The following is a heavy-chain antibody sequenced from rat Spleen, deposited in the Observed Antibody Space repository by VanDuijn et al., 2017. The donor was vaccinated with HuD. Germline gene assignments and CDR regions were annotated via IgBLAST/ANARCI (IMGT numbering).Heavy chain of an antibody. V-gene: IGHV5-46*01. J-gene: IGHJ4*01. D-gene: IGHD1-6*01. CDR3: ASLMYTPDYLGVMDA. Sequence: EVQLVESGGGLVQPGKSMKLSCAASGFLFSSFPMAWVRQAPTRGLEWVASITATGDNTYFRDSVKGRFTISRDNAENTLYLQMDSLRSEATATYYCASLMYTPDYLGVMDAWGQGASVTVSS. CDR2: ITATGDNT. CDR1: GFLFSSFP.